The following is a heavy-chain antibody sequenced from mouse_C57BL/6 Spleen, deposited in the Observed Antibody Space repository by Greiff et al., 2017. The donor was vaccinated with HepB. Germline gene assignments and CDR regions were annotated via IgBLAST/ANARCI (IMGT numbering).Heavy chain of an antibody. D-gene: IGHD4-1*01. CDR3: AELGRGY. Sequence: EVKLVESGGDLVKPGGSLKLSCAASGFTFSSYGMSWVRQTPDKRLEWVATISSGGSYTYYPDSVKGRFTISRDNAKNTLYLQMSSLKSEDTAMYYCAELGRGYWGQGTTRTVSS. J-gene: IGHJ2*01. CDR1: GFTFSSYG. V-gene: IGHV5-6*01. CDR2: ISSGGSYT.